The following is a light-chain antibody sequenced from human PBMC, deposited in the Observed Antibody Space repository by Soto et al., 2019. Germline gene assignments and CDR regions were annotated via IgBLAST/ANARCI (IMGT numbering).Light chain of an antibody. Sequence: EIVITHSSATPPVSPAERATLSCSASQSVSSSYLAWYQQKPGQAPRLLIYGASSRATGIPDRFSGSGSGTDFTLTISRLEPEDFAVYYCQQYGSSPITFGPGTKVDIK. J-gene: IGKJ3*01. V-gene: IGKV3-20*01. CDR1: QSVSSSY. CDR2: GAS. CDR3: QQYGSSPIT.